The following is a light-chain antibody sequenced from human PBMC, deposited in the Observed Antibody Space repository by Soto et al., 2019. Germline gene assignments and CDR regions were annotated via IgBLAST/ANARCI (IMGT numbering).Light chain of an antibody. J-gene: IGLJ2*01. CDR2: TNN. CDR1: SSNIGSET. V-gene: IGLV1-44*01. Sequence: QSVLTQPPSASATPGQRVTIFCSGSSSNIGSETVNWYQQLPGTAPKLLICTNNQRPSGVPDRFSGSKSGTSASLAISGLQSEDEADYYCSTWDDSLNGVVFGGGTKLTVL. CDR3: STWDDSLNGVV.